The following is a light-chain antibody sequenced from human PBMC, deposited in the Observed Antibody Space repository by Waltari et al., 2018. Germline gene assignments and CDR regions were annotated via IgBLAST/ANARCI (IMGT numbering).Light chain of an antibody. V-gene: IGLV2-8*01. CDR1: SSDVGGYNF. Sequence: QSALTQPPSASGSPGQSVTISCTGTSSDVGGYNFLSWYQQHPGNAPKLTIYDDFKRPSGVAVSFPGTTPGIPASLAVSGLQAEDEADYYCGSFAGSNTVFGGGTKLTVL. J-gene: IGLJ3*02. CDR3: GSFAGSNTV. CDR2: DDF.